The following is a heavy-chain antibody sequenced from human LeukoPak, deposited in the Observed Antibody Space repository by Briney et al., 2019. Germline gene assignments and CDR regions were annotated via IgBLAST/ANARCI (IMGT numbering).Heavy chain of an antibody. J-gene: IGHJ4*02. CDR1: GYTFNIFA. CDR3: ATGEAFTGSFDF. V-gene: IGHV1-18*01. D-gene: IGHD1-26*01. CDR2: ISPHSGNT. Sequence: PGGSLRLSCKTSGYTFNIFAITWVRQAPGQGLEWMGWISPHSGNTNSAQKVKGRVTLTTDTYTRTAYMEPRSRRSDHTAMYYCATGEAFTGSFDFWGQGTVVAVSS.